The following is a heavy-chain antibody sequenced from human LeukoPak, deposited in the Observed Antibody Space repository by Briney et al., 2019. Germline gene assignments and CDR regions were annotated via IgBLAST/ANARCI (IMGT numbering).Heavy chain of an antibody. V-gene: IGHV4-39*02. CDR1: GGSISGSSYY. CDR3: AGNVTDLVLTKADSHYYFDY. Sequence: SETLSLTCTVSGGSISGSSYYWGWIRQPPGKGLEWIGSIYYSGSTYYNSSPKSRVTISVDTSKNHFSLRLSSVTAADTAVYYCAGNVTDLVLTKADSHYYFDYWGQGTLVTVSS. J-gene: IGHJ4*02. CDR2: IYYSGST. D-gene: IGHD2-8*01.